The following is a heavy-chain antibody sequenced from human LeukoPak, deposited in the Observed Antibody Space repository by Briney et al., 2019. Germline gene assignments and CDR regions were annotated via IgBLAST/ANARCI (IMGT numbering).Heavy chain of an antibody. CDR1: GFTFTTYS. Sequence: GGSLRLSGAGSGFTFTTYSMHWVRQAPGKGLVWVSHINSDGSITSYADSVKGRFTISRDNAKNTLYLQMNSLRAEDTAVYYCARDAVDTANAVWGQGTTVTVSS. CDR2: INSDGSIT. V-gene: IGHV3-74*01. J-gene: IGHJ6*02. D-gene: IGHD5-18*01. CDR3: ARDAVDTANAV.